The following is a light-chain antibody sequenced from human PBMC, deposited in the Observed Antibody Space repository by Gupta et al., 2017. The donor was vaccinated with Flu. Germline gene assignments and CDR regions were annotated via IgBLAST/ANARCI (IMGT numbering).Light chain of an antibody. CDR1: QGIYTW. CDR2: AAS. V-gene: IGKV1-12*01. CDR3: QQANSFPNT. Sequence: PSSVSASLGDRVTITCRASQGIYTWLAWYQQKPGKAPDLLISAASSLQSGVPSRFRGSGSGTDFTLTINRLQPEDFATYYGQQANSFPNTFGQGTKVEIK. J-gene: IGKJ1*01.